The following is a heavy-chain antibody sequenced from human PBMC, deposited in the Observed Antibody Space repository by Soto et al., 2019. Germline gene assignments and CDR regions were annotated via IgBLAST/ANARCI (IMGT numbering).Heavy chain of an antibody. CDR1: GYTFTGHY. D-gene: IGHD5-12*01. V-gene: IGHV1-2*02. Sequence: ASVKVSCKASGYTFTGHYIHWVRQAPEQGPEWMGEIGPESGATRYAQKFQGRVTMTRDMSITTVYMELNNLSPDDTAVYYCGGGRSGQIVVFYWGQGTPVTVSS. J-gene: IGHJ4*02. CDR3: GGGRSGQIVVFY. CDR2: IGPESGAT.